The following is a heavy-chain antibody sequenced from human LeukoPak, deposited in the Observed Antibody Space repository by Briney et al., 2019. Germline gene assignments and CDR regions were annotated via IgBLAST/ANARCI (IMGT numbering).Heavy chain of an antibody. V-gene: IGHV5-51*01. CDR3: ARYGSSGWPYFDY. Sequence: GESLKISCKGSGYSFTNYWIGWVRQMPGKGLEWMGIIYPGDPDSRYSPSFQGQVTMSADKSTTTAYLQWSSLKTSDTAMYHCARYGSSGWPYFDYWGQGTLVTVSS. D-gene: IGHD6-19*01. CDR2: IYPGDPDS. CDR1: GYSFTNYW. J-gene: IGHJ4*02.